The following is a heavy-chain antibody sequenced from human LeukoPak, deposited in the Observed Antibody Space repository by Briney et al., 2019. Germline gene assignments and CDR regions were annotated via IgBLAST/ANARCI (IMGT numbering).Heavy chain of an antibody. V-gene: IGHV3-7*01. J-gene: IGHJ4*02. D-gene: IGHD3-22*01. CDR1: GFTFSSNW. CDR2: IKQDGSEN. Sequence: GGSLILFCAASGFTFSSNWMSWVRQAPGKGLEWLANIKQDGSENSYVDSVKGRFTISRDNAKNSLYLQINSLRAEDTAVYYCAREYYYDSSGYPFDYWGQGTLVTVSS. CDR3: AREYYYDSSGYPFDY.